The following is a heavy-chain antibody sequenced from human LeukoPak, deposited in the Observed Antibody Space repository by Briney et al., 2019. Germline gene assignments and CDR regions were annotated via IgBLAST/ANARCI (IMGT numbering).Heavy chain of an antibody. CDR2: INHSGST. J-gene: IGHJ4*02. CDR3: ARAPYQLLYGGLDY. V-gene: IGHV4-34*01. D-gene: IGHD2-2*01. Sequence: SETLSLTCAVYGGSFSGYYWNWIRQPPGKGLEWIGEINHSGSTNYNPSLKSRVTISVDTSKNQFSLKLSSVTAADTAVYYCARAPYQLLYGGLDYWGQGTLVTVSS. CDR1: GGSFSGYY.